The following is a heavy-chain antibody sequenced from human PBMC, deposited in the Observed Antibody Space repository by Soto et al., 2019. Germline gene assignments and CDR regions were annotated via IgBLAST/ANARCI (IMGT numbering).Heavy chain of an antibody. V-gene: IGHV4-31*03. CDR1: GGSISSGGYY. CDR2: IYYSGST. D-gene: IGHD2-15*01. Sequence: TSETLSLTCTVSGGSISSGGYYWSWIRQHPGKGLEWIGYIYYSGSTYYNPSLKSRVTISVDTSKNQFSLKLSSVTAADTAVYYCARTDDGELRFDYWGQGTLVTVSS. J-gene: IGHJ4*02. CDR3: ARTDDGELRFDY.